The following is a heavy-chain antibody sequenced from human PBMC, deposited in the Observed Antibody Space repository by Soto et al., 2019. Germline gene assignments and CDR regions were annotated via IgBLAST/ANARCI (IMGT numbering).Heavy chain of an antibody. Sequence: GASVKVSCKASGYTFTSYGISWVRQAPGQGLEWMGWISAYNGNTNYAQKLQGRVTMTTDTSTSTAYMELKSLRSDDTAVYYCARDPIWTYTWNYARLNYLDPWGQGTLVTVSS. D-gene: IGHD1-7*01. J-gene: IGHJ5*02. CDR2: ISAYNGNT. CDR1: GYTFTSYG. CDR3: ARDPIWTYTWNYARLNYLDP. V-gene: IGHV1-18*01.